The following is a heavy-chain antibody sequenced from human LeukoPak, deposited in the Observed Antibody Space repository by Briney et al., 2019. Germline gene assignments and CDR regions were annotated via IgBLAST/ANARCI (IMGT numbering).Heavy chain of an antibody. CDR1: GYTFTSYD. D-gene: IGHD2-15*01. J-gene: IGHJ4*02. Sequence: GASVKVSCKASGYTFTSYDINWVRQATGQGLEWMGWMNPNSGNTGYAQKFQGRVTMTRNTSISTAYMEPSSLRSEDTAVYYCARELGYCSGGSCYGLGYWGQGTLVTVSS. V-gene: IGHV1-8*01. CDR2: MNPNSGNT. CDR3: ARELGYCSGGSCYGLGY.